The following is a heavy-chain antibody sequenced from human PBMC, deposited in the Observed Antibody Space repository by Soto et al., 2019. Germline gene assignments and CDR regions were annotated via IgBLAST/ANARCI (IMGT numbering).Heavy chain of an antibody. CDR3: ARHDDRDANY. Sequence: GGSLRLSCAASGFTFGKYWMAWVRQAPGKGLEWLANIKRDGSEKYYVDSVKGRFTISRDNAKNSLYLQMSSLRVEDTAVYYCARHDDRDANYWGQGTLVTVSS. J-gene: IGHJ4*02. D-gene: IGHD2-8*01. CDR1: GFTFGKYW. V-gene: IGHV3-7*01. CDR2: IKRDGSEK.